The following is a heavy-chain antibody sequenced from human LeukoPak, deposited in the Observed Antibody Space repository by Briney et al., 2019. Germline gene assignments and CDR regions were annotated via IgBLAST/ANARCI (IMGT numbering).Heavy chain of an antibody. CDR1: GFIFSSYS. Sequence: GGSLRLSCAASGFIFSSYSMNWVRQAPGKGLEWVSSISSSSSYIYYADSVRGRFTISRDNAKNSLYLQMNSLRAEDTAVYYCSKDLPDFFDYWGQGTLVTVSS. V-gene: IGHV3-21*04. CDR2: ISSSSSYI. CDR3: SKDLPDFFDY. J-gene: IGHJ4*02.